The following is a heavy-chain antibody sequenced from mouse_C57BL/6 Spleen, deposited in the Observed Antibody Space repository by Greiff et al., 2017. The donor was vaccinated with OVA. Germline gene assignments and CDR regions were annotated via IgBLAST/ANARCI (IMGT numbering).Heavy chain of an antibody. D-gene: IGHD2-2*01. CDR1: GFTFSSYA. CDR2: ISSGGDYI. J-gene: IGHJ3*01. V-gene: IGHV5-9-1*02. CDR3: TRGGMVTDAWFAY. Sequence: EVKLMESGEGLVKPEGSLKLSCAASGFTFSSYAMSWVRQTPEKRLEWVAYISSGGDYIYYADPVRGRFTISRDNARNTLYLQMSSLKSEDTAMYYCTRGGMVTDAWFAYWGQGTLVTVSA.